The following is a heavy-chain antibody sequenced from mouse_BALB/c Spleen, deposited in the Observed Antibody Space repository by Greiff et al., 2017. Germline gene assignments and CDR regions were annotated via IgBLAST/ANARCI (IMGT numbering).Heavy chain of an antibody. D-gene: IGHD2-1*01. CDR1: GFTFSSFG. Sequence: DVHLVESGGGLVQPGGSRKLSCAASGFTFSSFGMHWVRQAPEKGLEWVAYISSGSSTIYYTDTVKGRFTISRDNPKNTLFLQMTSLRSEDTAMYYCARREGNFYAMDYWGQGTSVTVSS. CDR3: ARREGNFYAMDY. J-gene: IGHJ4*01. CDR2: ISSGSSTI. V-gene: IGHV5-17*02.